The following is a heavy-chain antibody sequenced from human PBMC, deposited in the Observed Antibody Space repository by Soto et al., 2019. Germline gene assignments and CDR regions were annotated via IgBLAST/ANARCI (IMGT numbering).Heavy chain of an antibody. J-gene: IGHJ6*02. CDR3: ARGDCTGAYCYSWPFNYGVDV. D-gene: IGHD2-15*01. CDR2: IWDDGSNK. V-gene: IGHV3-33*08. CDR1: GFTFNTYG. Sequence: QVQLVESGGGVVQPGGSLRLSCTTSGFTFNTYGMYWVRQAPGKGLEWVAIIWDDGSNKYYGDSVKGRFTISRHNSKNTLYLQMNGLRAEDTALYYCARGDCTGAYCYSWPFNYGVDVWGQGTTVTVSS.